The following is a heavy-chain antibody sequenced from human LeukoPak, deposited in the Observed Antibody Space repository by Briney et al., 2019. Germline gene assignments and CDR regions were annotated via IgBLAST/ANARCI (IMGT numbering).Heavy chain of an antibody. Sequence: SVKVSCKASGGTFSSYAISWVRQAPGQGLEWMGGITPIFGTANYAQKFQGRVTITADESTSTAYMELSSLRSEDTAVYYCARDPDSGSYDWGQGTLVTVSS. CDR3: ARDPDSGSYD. CDR1: GGTFSSYA. J-gene: IGHJ4*02. CDR2: ITPIFGTA. D-gene: IGHD1-26*01. V-gene: IGHV1-69*13.